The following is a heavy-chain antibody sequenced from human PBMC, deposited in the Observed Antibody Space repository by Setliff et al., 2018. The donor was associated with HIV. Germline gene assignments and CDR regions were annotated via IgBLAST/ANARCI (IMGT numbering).Heavy chain of an antibody. CDR3: TTESVFLDYFFDY. J-gene: IGHJ4*02. V-gene: IGHV3-15*05. Sequence: PGGSLRLSCAASGFIFSKSCMSWVRQAPGKGLEWVGRIRSKVDGGAADYAAPVKGRFTISRDDSKNTLYLQMSSLKTEDTAVYYCTTESVFLDYFFDYWGQGTLVTVSS. D-gene: IGHD3-9*01. CDR1: GFIFSKSC. CDR2: IRSKVDGGAA.